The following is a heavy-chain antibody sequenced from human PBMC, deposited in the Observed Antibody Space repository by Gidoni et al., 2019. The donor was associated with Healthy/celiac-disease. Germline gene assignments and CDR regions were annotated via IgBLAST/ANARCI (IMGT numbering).Heavy chain of an antibody. CDR2: INHSGST. V-gene: IGHV4-34*01. CDR3: ARGWGRWLHMGDY. Sequence: QVQLQQWGAGLLKPSETLSLTCAVYGGSFRGYYWSWIRQPPGKGLEWIWEINHSGSTNYNPSLKSRVTISVDTSKNQFSLKLSSVTAADTAVYYCARGWGRWLHMGDYWGQGTLVTVSS. J-gene: IGHJ4*02. D-gene: IGHD3-16*01. CDR1: GGSFRGYY.